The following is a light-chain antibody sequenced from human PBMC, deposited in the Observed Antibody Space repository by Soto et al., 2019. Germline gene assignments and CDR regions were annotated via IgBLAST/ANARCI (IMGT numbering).Light chain of an antibody. Sequence: QSALTQPAAVSGSPGQSITITYTGTSSDIGGHNFVSWYQHHPGKAPKLLIYEVSYRASGVSNRFTGSKSANTASLTISGLQAEDEADYSCSSYTTISYVVFGGGTQLTVL. J-gene: IGLJ2*01. CDR1: SSDIGGHNF. V-gene: IGLV2-14*01. CDR3: SSYTTISYVV. CDR2: EVS.